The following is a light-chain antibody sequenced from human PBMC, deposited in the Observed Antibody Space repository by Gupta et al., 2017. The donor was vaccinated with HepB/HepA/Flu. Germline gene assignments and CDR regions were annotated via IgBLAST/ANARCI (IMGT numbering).Light chain of an antibody. V-gene: IGKV4-1*01. CDR3: QQYYNTPLT. Sequence: DIVMTQSQAYLAVALGERATINCKSSQSLLYSSNNKNYLAWYQQKPGQPPRLLIYWASTRESGVPARFSGSGSGTDFTLTISSLQAEDVAVYYCQQYYNTPLTFGGGTKVEIK. CDR1: QSLLYSSNNKNY. J-gene: IGKJ4*01. CDR2: WAS.